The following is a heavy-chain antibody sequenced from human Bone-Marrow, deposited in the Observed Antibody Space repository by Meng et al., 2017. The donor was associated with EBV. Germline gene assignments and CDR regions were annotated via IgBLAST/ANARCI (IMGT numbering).Heavy chain of an antibody. CDR2: IYHSGST. CDR3: ARVAVQGVMWFDP. J-gene: IGHJ5*02. V-gene: IGHV4-4*02. D-gene: IGHD3-10*01. Sequence: QVQLQGAGQELWRLSGTLHTTGADSGGSIRSSNWWSWVRQPPGKGLEWIGEIYHSGSTNYNPSLKSRVTISVDKSKNQFSLKLSAVTAADTAVYYCARVAVQGVMWFDPWGQGTLVTVSS. CDR1: GGSIRSSNW.